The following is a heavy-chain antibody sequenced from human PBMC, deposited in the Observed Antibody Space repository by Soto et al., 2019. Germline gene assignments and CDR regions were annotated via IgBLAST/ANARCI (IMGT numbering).Heavy chain of an antibody. CDR1: GFTFSNYW. CDR3: VRTSLVVAVATREDF. V-gene: IGHV3-74*01. Sequence: EVPLVESGGGLVQPGESLRLSCAASGFTFSNYWMHWVRQAPGKWLVWVSRIDSDGSRITYADFVKGRFTISRDNAKNTVYLHMNSLTAEDTAVYYCVRTSLVVAVATREDFWGQGTLFTVS. CDR2: IDSDGSRI. J-gene: IGHJ4*02. D-gene: IGHD2-15*01.